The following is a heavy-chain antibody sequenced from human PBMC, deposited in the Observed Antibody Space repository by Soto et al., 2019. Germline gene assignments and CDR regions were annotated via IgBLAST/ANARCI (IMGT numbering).Heavy chain of an antibody. Sequence: GSLRLSCAGSTFNFTSYSLNWVRQAPGKGLEWVSSISATSTYIFYADSVKGRFTISRDNAKNSVSLQMNSLRAEDTALYYCARVNSATGSMHFDHWGQGTLVTVS. J-gene: IGHJ4*02. CDR3: ARVNSATGSMHFDH. D-gene: IGHD3-9*01. CDR2: ISATSTYI. V-gene: IGHV3-21*01. CDR1: TFNFTSYS.